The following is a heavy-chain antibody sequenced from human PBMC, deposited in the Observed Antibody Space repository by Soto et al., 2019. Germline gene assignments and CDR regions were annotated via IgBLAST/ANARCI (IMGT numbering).Heavy chain of an antibody. J-gene: IGHJ5*02. CDR1: GGSISGNYIY. Sequence: PSETLSLTCTVSGGSISGNYIYWGWIRQPPGKGLEWIASISYSGTTNSNPSLKSRVSLSVDTSKNQFSLRLTSVTAMDTAVYFCARHSWYLGDNFFHPWGQGSLVT. CDR2: ISYSGTT. V-gene: IGHV4-39*01. CDR3: ARHSWYLGDNFFHP. D-gene: IGHD6-13*01.